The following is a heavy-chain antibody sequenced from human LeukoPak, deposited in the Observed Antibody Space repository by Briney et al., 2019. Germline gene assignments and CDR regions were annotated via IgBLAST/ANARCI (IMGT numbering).Heavy chain of an antibody. CDR2: IYHSGST. D-gene: IGHD4-17*01. CDR1: GYSISSGYY. CDR3: ARFYGRAFDY. V-gene: IGHV4-38-2*01. Sequence: SETLSLTCAVSGYSISSGYYWGWIRQPPGKGLEWIGSIYHSGSTYYNPSLKSRVTISVDTSKNQFSLKLSSVTAADTAVYYCARFYGRAFDYSSQGTLVTVSS. J-gene: IGHJ4*02.